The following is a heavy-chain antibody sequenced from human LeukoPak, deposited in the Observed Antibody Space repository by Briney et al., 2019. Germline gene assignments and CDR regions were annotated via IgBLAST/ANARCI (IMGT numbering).Heavy chain of an antibody. CDR2: IYYSGST. CDR3: ARGMVPDYFDY. D-gene: IGHD2-2*01. Sequence: SETLSLTCTVSGGSISSSSYYWGWLRQPPGKGLEWIGRIYYSGSTYYNPSLKSRVTISVDTSKNQFSLKLSSVTAADTAAYYCARGMVPDYFDYWGQGTLVTVSS. J-gene: IGHJ4*02. CDR1: GGSISSSSYY. V-gene: IGHV4-39*01.